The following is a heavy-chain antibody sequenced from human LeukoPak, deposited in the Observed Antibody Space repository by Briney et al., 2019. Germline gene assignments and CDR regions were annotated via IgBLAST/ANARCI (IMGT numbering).Heavy chain of an antibody. Sequence: SETLSLTCTVSGGSISSYYWSWIRQPPGKGLEWTGYIYYSGRTNYNPSLESRVTISVDTSKNQFSLKLSSVTAADTAVYYCARGPNRYYFDYWGQGTLVTVSS. D-gene: IGHD2/OR15-2a*01. J-gene: IGHJ4*02. CDR2: IYYSGRT. CDR1: GGSISSYY. V-gene: IGHV4-59*01. CDR3: ARGPNRYYFDY.